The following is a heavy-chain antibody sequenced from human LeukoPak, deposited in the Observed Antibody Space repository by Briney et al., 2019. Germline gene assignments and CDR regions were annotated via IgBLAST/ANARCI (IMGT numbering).Heavy chain of an antibody. J-gene: IGHJ6*03. V-gene: IGHV1-18*03. CDR2: ISAYIGNT. CDR3: ARRLGVVTYIPYYYYYMAL. Sequence: GASVKVSCKASGYTFTSYGISWVRQAPGHGLEWGGWISAYIGNTNYAQKLQGRVTMTTDTSTSTAYRVLRSLRSDDLAVYYCARRLGVVTYIPYYYYYMALWGKGTTLPVSS. D-gene: IGHD3-3*01. CDR1: GYTFTSYG.